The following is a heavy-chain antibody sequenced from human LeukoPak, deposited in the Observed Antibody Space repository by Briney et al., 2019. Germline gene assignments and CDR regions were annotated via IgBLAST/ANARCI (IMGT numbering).Heavy chain of an antibody. CDR3: ARDRNYDYIWGSYRPDYFDY. D-gene: IGHD3-16*02. CDR2: ISSSISYI. Sequence: GCLRLSCAASGSTFSSYTINWVRQAPRKGLGWVSSISSSISYIYYTDSVKGRFTISRDNAKNSLYLQMNSMRAEDTAVYYCARDRNYDYIWGSYRPDYFDYWGQGTLVTVSS. J-gene: IGHJ4*02. CDR1: GSTFSSYT. V-gene: IGHV3-21*01.